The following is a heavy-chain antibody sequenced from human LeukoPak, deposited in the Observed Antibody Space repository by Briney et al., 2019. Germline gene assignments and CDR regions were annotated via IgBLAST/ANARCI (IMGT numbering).Heavy chain of an antibody. CDR1: GXXFRGFX. J-gene: IGHJ5*02. CDR2: IDHSGST. V-gene: IGHV4-34*01. Sequence: KPSEXLSLTXAXXGXXFRGFXXSWVRQPPGKGLAWIGEIDHSGSTNYNPSLESRVTLSVDTSKNQVSLNLNSVTAADTAVYYCARGVRFHVGSGNWFDLWGQGTLVTVSS. CDR3: ARGVRFHVGSGNWFDL. D-gene: IGHD3-10*01.